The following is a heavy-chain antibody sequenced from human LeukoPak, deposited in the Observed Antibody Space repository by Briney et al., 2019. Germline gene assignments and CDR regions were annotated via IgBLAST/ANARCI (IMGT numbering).Heavy chain of an antibody. CDR1: GFTFNTYA. Sequence: GGSLRLSCEASGFTFNTYAMHWVRQPPGKGLEWVALISYDGSDKIYTDSVKGRFTISRHNSESTLYLQMDSLRGDDAAVYYCAKAVGRISWSFDYWGQGALVTVSS. J-gene: IGHJ4*02. CDR3: AKAVGRISWSFDY. V-gene: IGHV3-30*18. CDR2: ISYDGSDK. D-gene: IGHD6-13*01.